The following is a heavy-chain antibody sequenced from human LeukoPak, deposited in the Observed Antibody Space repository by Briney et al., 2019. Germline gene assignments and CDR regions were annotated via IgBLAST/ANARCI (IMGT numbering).Heavy chain of an antibody. CDR3: ARRAAVAGGTRNWFDP. V-gene: IGHV4-4*09. D-gene: IGHD6-19*01. J-gene: IGHJ5*02. CDR2: IYTSGSP. Sequence: SETLSLTCTVSGCFISYYSWNWIRQIPGKGLEWIGYIYTSGSPSYNPSLKSRVTISVDTSKNQFSLKLSSLTAADTAVYYCARRAAVAGGTRNWFDPWGQGTLVTVSS. CDR1: GCFISYYS.